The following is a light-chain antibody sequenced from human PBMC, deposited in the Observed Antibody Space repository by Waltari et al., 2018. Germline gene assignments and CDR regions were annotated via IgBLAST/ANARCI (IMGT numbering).Light chain of an antibody. V-gene: IGLV1-40*01. Sequence: QSVLTQPPSVSGAPGQRVTISCTGSSSNIGAGYDVHWYQQLPGTAPKLLIYGTSNRPSGVPDRFSGSKSGTSASLAITGLQAEDEADYYCQSYDSSLNNVFGSGTKVTVL. J-gene: IGLJ6*01. CDR2: GTS. CDR3: QSYDSSLNNV. CDR1: SSNIGAGYD.